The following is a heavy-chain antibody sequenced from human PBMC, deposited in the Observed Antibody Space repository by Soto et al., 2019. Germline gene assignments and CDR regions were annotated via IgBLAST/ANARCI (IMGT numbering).Heavy chain of an antibody. CDR1: GGSISSGGYY. CDR2: IYYSGST. V-gene: IGHV4-31*03. J-gene: IGHJ3*02. Sequence: SETLSLTCTVSGGSISSGGYYWSWIRQHPGKGLEWIGYIYYSGSTYYNPSLKSRDTISVDTSKKQNSLKLSSVTAADTAVYYCARYGGKVALAFDIWGQGTMVTVSS. CDR3: ARYGGKVALAFDI. D-gene: IGHD1-26*01.